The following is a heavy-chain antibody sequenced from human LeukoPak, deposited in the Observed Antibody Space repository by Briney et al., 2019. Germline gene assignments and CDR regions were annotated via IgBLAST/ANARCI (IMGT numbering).Heavy chain of an antibody. CDR1: GFTFSSYA. V-gene: IGHV3-23*01. CDR3: AKGGALWFGELFGY. J-gene: IGHJ4*02. CDR2: ISGSGGST. D-gene: IGHD3-10*01. Sequence: GGSLRLSCAASGFTFSSYAMSWVRQAPGRGLEWVSAISGSGGSTYYADSVKGRFTISRDNSKNTLYLQMNSLRAEDTAVYYCAKGGALWFGELFGYWGQGTLVTVSS.